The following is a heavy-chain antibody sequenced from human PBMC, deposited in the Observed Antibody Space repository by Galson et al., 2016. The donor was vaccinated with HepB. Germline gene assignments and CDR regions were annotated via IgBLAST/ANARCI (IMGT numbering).Heavy chain of an antibody. CDR3: ARGIAVEPSANWFDP. V-gene: IGHV1-3*01. CDR2: INAGNGNT. Sequence: SVKVSCKASGYTFTTYAMHWVRQVPGQRLEWMGLINAGNGNTKYSQKFQGRVTITRDTSARTAYMELTSLTSEDTAVHYWARGIAVEPSANWFDPRGQGSLVTVSS. CDR1: GYTFTTYA. D-gene: IGHD2-2*01. J-gene: IGHJ5*02.